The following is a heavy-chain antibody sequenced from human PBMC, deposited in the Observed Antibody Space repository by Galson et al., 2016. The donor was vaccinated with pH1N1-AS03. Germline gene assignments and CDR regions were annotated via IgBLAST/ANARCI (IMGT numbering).Heavy chain of an antibody. CDR2: ISTSSSYI. Sequence: SLRLSCAGSGFTFSRHAMNWVRQAPGKGLEWVSSISTSSSYIYYADSVKGRVTISRGNARNSLYLQLNSLRVEDTAVYYCARDHSNYGDFSFDYCGQGVLVTVSS. CDR3: ARDHSNYGDFSFDY. J-gene: IGHJ4*02. D-gene: IGHD4-17*01. V-gene: IGHV3-21*01. CDR1: GFTFSRHA.